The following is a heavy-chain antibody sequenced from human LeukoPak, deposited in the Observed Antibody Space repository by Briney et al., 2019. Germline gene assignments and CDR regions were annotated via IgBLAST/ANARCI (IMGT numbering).Heavy chain of an antibody. CDR1: GGSISSGSYY. CDR3: ARDGSSGWTGAFDI. V-gene: IGHV4-61*02. D-gene: IGHD6-19*01. CDR2: IYTSGSA. J-gene: IGHJ3*02. Sequence: SQTLSLTCTVSGGSISSGSYYWSWIRQPAGKGLEWIGRIYTSGSANYNPSLKSRVTISVDTSKNQFSLKLSSVTAADTAVYYCARDGSSGWTGAFDIWGQGTMVTVSS.